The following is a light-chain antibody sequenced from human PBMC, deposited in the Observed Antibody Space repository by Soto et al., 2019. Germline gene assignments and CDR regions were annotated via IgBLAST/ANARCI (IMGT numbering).Light chain of an antibody. CDR1: SSDVGAYNY. CDR3: SSYTSGSTWV. J-gene: IGLJ3*02. V-gene: IGLV2-14*01. CDR2: EVS. Sequence: QSVLTQPASVSGSPGQSITISCTGTSSDVGAYNYVSWYQQHPGKAPKLMIYEVSNRPSGVSNRFSGSKSGNTASLTISGLQAEDEADYYCSSYTSGSTWVFGGGTQLTVL.